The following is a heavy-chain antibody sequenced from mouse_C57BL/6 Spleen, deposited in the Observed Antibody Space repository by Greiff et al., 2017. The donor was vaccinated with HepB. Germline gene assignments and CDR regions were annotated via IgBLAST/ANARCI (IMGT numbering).Heavy chain of an antibody. J-gene: IGHJ1*03. CDR3: ASRAFDV. CDR1: GYTFTSYW. CDR2: IDPSDSYT. V-gene: IGHV1-69*01. Sequence: QVQLQQPGAELVMPGASVKLSCKASGYTFTSYWMHWVKQRPGQGLEWIGEIDPSDSYTNYNQKFKGKSTLTVDKSSSTAYMQLSSLTSEDSAVYYCASRAFDVWGTGTTVTVSS.